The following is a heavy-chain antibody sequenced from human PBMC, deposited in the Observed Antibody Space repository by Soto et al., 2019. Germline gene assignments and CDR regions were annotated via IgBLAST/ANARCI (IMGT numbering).Heavy chain of an antibody. CDR1: GGTFSSYA. D-gene: IGHD3-3*01. J-gene: IGHJ5*02. CDR2: IIPIFGTA. Sequence: GASVKVSCKASGGTFSSYAISCVRQAPGQGLEWMGGIIPIFGTANYAQKFQGRVTITADESTSTAYMELSSLRSEDTAVYYCARENRGYDFWSGSDWFDPWGQGTLVTVSS. V-gene: IGHV1-69*13. CDR3: ARENRGYDFWSGSDWFDP.